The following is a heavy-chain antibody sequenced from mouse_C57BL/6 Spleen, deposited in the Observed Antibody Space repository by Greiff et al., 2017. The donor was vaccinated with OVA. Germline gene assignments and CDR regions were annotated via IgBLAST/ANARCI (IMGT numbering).Heavy chain of an antibody. CDR3: ARFPFITTVVADWYFDV. Sequence: QVQLQQSGAELMKPGASVKLSCKATGYTFTGYWIEWVKQRPGHGLEWIGEILPGSGSTNYNEKFKGKATFTADTSSNTAYMQLSSLTTEDSAIYYCARFPFITTVVADWYFDVWGTGTTVTVSS. V-gene: IGHV1-9*01. CDR1: GYTFTGYW. CDR2: ILPGSGST. J-gene: IGHJ1*03. D-gene: IGHD1-1*01.